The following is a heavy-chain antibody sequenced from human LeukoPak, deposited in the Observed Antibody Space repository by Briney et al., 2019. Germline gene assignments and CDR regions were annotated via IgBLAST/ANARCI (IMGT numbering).Heavy chain of an antibody. CDR1: GYTFTSYG. V-gene: IGHV1-69*05. J-gene: IGHJ4*02. CDR2: IIPIFGTA. Sequence: ASVKVSCKASGYTFTSYGISWVRQAPGQGLEWMGGIIPIFGTANYAQKFQGRVTITTDESTSTAYMELSSLRSEDTAVYYCARAKYVWGSYRFDYWGQGTLVTVSS. D-gene: IGHD3-16*02. CDR3: ARAKYVWGSYRFDY.